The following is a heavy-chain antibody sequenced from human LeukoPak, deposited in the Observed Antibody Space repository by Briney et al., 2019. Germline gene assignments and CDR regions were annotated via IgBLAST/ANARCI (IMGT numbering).Heavy chain of an antibody. D-gene: IGHD3-16*02. Sequence: GASVRVSCKASGYTFTSYGISWVRQAPGQGLEWMGWISAYNGNTNYAQKLQGRVTMTTDTSTSTAYMELWSLRSDDTAVYYCARDGSYIGGVIVSGDYWGQGTLVTVSS. J-gene: IGHJ4*02. CDR2: ISAYNGNT. CDR1: GYTFTSYG. V-gene: IGHV1-18*01. CDR3: ARDGSYIGGVIVSGDY.